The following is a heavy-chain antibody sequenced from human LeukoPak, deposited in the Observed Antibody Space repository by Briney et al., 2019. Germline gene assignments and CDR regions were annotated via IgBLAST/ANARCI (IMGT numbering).Heavy chain of an antibody. CDR1: GDSISSGGGSYY. J-gene: IGHJ4*02. CDR2: IYTNGNT. Sequence: PSQTLSLTCTVSGDSISSGGGSYYWNWIRQPAGRGLEWIGRIYTNGNTDYSPSLKSRATISVDTSKNQFSLKLVSVTAADTAVYYCARGKYDSSGQWRGYFDYWGQGTLVTVSS. V-gene: IGHV4-61*02. CDR3: ARGKYDSSGQWRGYFDY. D-gene: IGHD3-22*01.